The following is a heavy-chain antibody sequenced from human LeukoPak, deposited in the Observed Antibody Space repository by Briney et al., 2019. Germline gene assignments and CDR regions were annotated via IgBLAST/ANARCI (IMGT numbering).Heavy chain of an antibody. Sequence: ASVKVSCKASGYTFTSYGISWVRQAPGQGLEWMVWISAYNGNTNYAQKLQGRVTMTTDTSTSTAYMELRSLRSDDTAVYYCARGMGLRYFDWLTHWGQGTLVTVSS. CDR1: GYTFTSYG. V-gene: IGHV1-18*01. J-gene: IGHJ5*02. CDR3: ARGMGLRYFDWLTH. D-gene: IGHD3-9*01. CDR2: ISAYNGNT.